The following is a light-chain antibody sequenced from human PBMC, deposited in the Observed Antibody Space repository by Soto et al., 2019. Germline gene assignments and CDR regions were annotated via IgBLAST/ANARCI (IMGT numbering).Light chain of an antibody. CDR2: AAC. J-gene: IGKJ1*01. CDR1: QGISSY. CDR3: QQYYSYPRT. V-gene: IGKV1-8*01. Sequence: AIRMTQSPSSLSASTGDRVTITCRASQGISSYLAWYQQKPGKAPKLLIYAACTLQSGVPSRFSGSGAGTDFTLTISCLQSEDFATYYCQQYYSYPRTCGQGTEVEIK.